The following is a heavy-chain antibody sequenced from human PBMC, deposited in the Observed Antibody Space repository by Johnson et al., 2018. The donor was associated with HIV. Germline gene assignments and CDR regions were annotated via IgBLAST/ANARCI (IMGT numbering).Heavy chain of an antibody. CDR3: ARDGTTGPSGDAFDI. D-gene: IGHD1-14*01. CDR1: GFTFSSYD. V-gene: IGHV3-13*01. J-gene: IGHJ3*02. CDR2: IGTAGDT. Sequence: VQLVESGGGVVRPGGSLRLSCAASGFTFSSYDMHWVRQATGKGLEWVSTIGTAGDTYYAGSVKGRFSVSRDSSKTTLFLQMKSLRPEDTAVYYCARDGTTGPSGDAFDIWGQGTMVTVSS.